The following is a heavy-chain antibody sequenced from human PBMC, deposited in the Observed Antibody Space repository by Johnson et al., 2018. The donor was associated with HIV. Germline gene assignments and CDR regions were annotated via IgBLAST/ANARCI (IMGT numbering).Heavy chain of an antibody. J-gene: IGHJ3*02. CDR1: GLSFSTYA. Sequence: VQLVESGGGLVQPGGSLSLSCAASGLSFSTYAMNWVRQAPGKGLEWVSAISANGGSTYYADSVQGRFTISRDNSKNTLYLQMNSLRAEDTAVYYCAKEGITMEVDIWGQGTMVTVSS. V-gene: IGHV3-23*04. D-gene: IGHD3-10*01. CDR3: AKEGITMEVDI. CDR2: ISANGGST.